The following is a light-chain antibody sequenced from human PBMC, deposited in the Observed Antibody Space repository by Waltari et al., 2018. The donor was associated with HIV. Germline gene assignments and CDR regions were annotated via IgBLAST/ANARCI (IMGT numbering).Light chain of an antibody. CDR2: EVS. CDR3: SSYTSSSTLEGVV. J-gene: IGLJ2*01. V-gene: IGLV2-14*01. Sequence: QSALTQPASVSGSPEQSITIPCTGTRSDVGGYNYFSRYQQHPGKAPKLMIYEVSNRPSGVSNRFSGSKSGNTASLTISGLQAEDEADYYCSSYTSSSTLEGVVFGGGTKLTVL. CDR1: RSDVGGYNY.